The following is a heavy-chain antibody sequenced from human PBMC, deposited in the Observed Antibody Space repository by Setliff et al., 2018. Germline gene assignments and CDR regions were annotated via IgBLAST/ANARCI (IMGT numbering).Heavy chain of an antibody. J-gene: IGHJ4*02. V-gene: IGHV3-72*01. CDR2: FRDKASGYTT. D-gene: IGHD2-2*01. CDR1: GFSLSDHY. CDR3: TRTPCSSSRCLSQLDY. Sequence: GGSLRLSCAASGFSLSDHYVDWVRQAPGKGLECVGRFRDKASGYTTEYAASVKGRFTISRDDSKNSRDLQMSSLKTEDTAVYYCTRTPCSSSRCLSQLDYWSQGALVTVSS.